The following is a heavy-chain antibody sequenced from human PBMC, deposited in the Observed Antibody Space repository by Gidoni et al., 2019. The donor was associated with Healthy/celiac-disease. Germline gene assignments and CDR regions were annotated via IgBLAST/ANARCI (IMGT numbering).Heavy chain of an antibody. Sequence: QVQLQESGPGLVKPSETLSLTCTVSGYSISSGYYWGWIRQPPGKGLEWIGSIYHSGSTYYNPSLKSRVTISVDTSKNQFSLKLSSVTAADTAVYYCARGGYCSGGSCWPHAFDIWGQGTMVTVSS. V-gene: IGHV4-38-2*02. CDR2: IYHSGST. CDR3: ARGGYCSGGSCWPHAFDI. D-gene: IGHD2-15*01. J-gene: IGHJ3*02. CDR1: GYSISSGYY.